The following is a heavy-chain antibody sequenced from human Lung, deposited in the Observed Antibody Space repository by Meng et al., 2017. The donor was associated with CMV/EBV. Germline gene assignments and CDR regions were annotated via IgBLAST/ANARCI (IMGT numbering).Heavy chain of an antibody. V-gene: IGHV3-21*03. D-gene: IGHD6-19*01. CDR1: GFSFSTYS. CDR2: ITSSSSYI. CDR3: ARDGGSGWS. Sequence: GESLKISCAASGFSFSTYSMNWVRQTPGKGLEWVSSITSSSSYIFYADSVKGRFIISRDNAKNSLYLQMNSLKAEDTGVYYCARDGGSGWSWGQGTLVTFSS. J-gene: IGHJ5*02.